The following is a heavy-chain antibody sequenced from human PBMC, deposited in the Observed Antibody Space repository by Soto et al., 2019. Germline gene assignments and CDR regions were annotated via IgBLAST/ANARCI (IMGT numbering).Heavy chain of an antibody. Sequence: EVQLLESGGGLVQPGGSLRLSCAASGITFSSYAMSWVRQAPGKGLEWVSTISGSGGATYSADSVKGRFTISRDNSKDTLYLQMNSLRAEDTAVYFCAKDPFSTRFVFEKGNTPPFDYWGQGTLVTVSS. V-gene: IGHV3-23*01. CDR2: ISGSGGAT. D-gene: IGHD2-2*01. CDR3: AKDPFSTRFVFEKGNTPPFDY. J-gene: IGHJ4*02. CDR1: GITFSSYA.